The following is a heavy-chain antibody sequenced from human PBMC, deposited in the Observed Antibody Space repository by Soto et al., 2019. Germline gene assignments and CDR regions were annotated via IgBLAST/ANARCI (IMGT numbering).Heavy chain of an antibody. D-gene: IGHD6-6*01. CDR2: IYYSVST. J-gene: IGHJ4*02. CDR1: RGSISSGTNY. Sequence: SETLSLTCTVSRGSISSGTNYCAWIRQPRGKGLEWIANIYYSVSTFYNPSLKSRVTISLDTCKDQISLQLRSLTAGDTAVYYCGRGFHSSALFSRYTKFHNWGQGNLVTASS. CDR3: GRGFHSSALFSRYTKFHN. V-gene: IGHV4-39*02.